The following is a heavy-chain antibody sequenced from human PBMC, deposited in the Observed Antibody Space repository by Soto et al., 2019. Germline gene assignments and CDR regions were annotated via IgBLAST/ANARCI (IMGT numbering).Heavy chain of an antibody. J-gene: IGHJ2*01. V-gene: IGHV3-33*01. D-gene: IGHD2-2*01. CDR3: ARERYHPGPSDL. CDR1: GFTFSSYG. Sequence: QVQLVESGGGVVQPGRSLRLSCAASGFTFSSYGMHWVRQAPGKGLEWVAVIWYDGSNKYYADSVKGRLTISKDNTKNTLYLQMNGLRAEDTAVYYCARERYHPGPSDLWGRGTLVTVSS. CDR2: IWYDGSNK.